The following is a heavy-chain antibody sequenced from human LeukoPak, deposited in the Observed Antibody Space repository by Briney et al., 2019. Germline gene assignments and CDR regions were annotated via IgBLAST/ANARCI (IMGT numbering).Heavy chain of an antibody. V-gene: IGHV3-33*01. J-gene: IGHJ5*02. CDR3: VRDCLQQQMSGWFDR. CDR2: ILFDGNME. CDR1: GFILKNYG. D-gene: IGHD6-13*01. Sequence: PVRPLRLSCAAPGFILKNYGMHLVGQGPGKGMKWVAGILFDGNMEYYADSVKGRFTISRDNSKSTVSLQLNSLRDEDTAVYYCVRDCLQQQMSGWFDRWGQGTLVTVSS.